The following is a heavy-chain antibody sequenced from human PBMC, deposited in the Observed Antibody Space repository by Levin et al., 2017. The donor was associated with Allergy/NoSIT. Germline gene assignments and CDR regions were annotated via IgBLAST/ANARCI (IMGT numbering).Heavy chain of an antibody. CDR1: GYTFFSYW. CDR2: IYPPDSDT. J-gene: IGHJ6*02. Sequence: KVSCQGSGYTFFSYWIAWVRQMPGKGLEWMGSIYPPDSDTKYSPSFLGHVTISVDNSVNTAYLQWSRLQPSDTGMYYCAKIGSHFGYGMDVWGQGTPVTVSS. D-gene: IGHD3-10*01. CDR3: AKIGSHFGYGMDV. V-gene: IGHV5-51*01.